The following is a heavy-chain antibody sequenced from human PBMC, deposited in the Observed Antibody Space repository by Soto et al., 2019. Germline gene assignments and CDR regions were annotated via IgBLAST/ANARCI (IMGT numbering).Heavy chain of an antibody. V-gene: IGHV3-23*01. J-gene: IGHJ1*01. D-gene: IGHD6-19*01. CDR3: VKGRISSALQH. Sequence: EVQLLESGGGLVLPGGSLRLSCAASGFTFSSYAMTWVRQAPEKGLEWVSSITDSGGSTNYAGSVKGRFTISRDNSKSTLYLQMNSLRGEDTAVYYCVKGRISSALQHWGQGTLVTVSS. CDR1: GFTFSSYA. CDR2: ITDSGGST.